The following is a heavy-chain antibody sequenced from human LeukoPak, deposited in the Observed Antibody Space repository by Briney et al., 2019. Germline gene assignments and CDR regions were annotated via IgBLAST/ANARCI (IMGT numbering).Heavy chain of an antibody. Sequence: RGSLRLSCAASGFSFSSYGMHWVRQAPGKGLEWVAFILYVGSNKYYADSVKGRFTISRHNSKNTLYLQMNSLRAEDTAVYYCANWGGEGELLRTIGQGLSDYWGQGTLVTVSS. CDR2: ILYVGSNK. CDR1: GFSFSSYG. J-gene: IGHJ4*02. CDR3: ANWGGEGELLRTIGQGLSDY. V-gene: IGHV3-30*02. D-gene: IGHD1-26*01.